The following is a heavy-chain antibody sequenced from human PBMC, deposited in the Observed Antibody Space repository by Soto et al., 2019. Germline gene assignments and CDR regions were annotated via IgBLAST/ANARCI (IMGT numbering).Heavy chain of an antibody. Sequence: PSETLSLTCAVYGGSFSGYYWSWIRQPPGKGLEWIGEINHSGSTNYTPSLKSRVTISVDTSKNQFSLKLSSVTAADTAVYYCARGGAYSNYIGYYYGMDVWGQGTTVTVSS. J-gene: IGHJ6*02. CDR2: INHSGST. CDR3: ARGGAYSNYIGYYYGMDV. D-gene: IGHD4-4*01. CDR1: GGSFSGYY. V-gene: IGHV4-34*01.